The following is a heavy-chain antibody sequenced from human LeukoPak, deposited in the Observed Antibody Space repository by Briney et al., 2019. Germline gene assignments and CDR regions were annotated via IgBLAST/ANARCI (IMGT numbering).Heavy chain of an antibody. CDR1: GGSISSYY. V-gene: IGHV4-59*01. CDR2: IYFTGST. D-gene: IGHD6-19*01. CDR3: ARSSPDGYSSGWYLYYFDY. Sequence: SETLSLTCTVSGGSISSYYWSWIRQPPGKGLEWIGYIYFTGSTNYNPSLKSRVTRSVDTSKNQFSLKLSSVTAADTAVYYCARSSPDGYSSGWYLYYFDYWGQGTLVTVSS. J-gene: IGHJ4*02.